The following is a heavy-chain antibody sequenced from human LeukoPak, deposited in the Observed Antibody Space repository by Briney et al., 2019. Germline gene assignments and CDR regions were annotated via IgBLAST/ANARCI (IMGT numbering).Heavy chain of an antibody. CDR3: ARRRAAAGTPPIFDY. CDR2: IYYSGTT. CDR1: GGSISSGDYY. D-gene: IGHD6-13*01. Sequence: PSQTLSLTCTVSGGSISSGDYYWSWIRQPPGKGLEWIGYIYYSGTTNYNPSLKSRVIISVDTSKNQFSLKLSSVTAADTAMYYCARRRAAAGTPPIFDYWGQGTLVTVSS. J-gene: IGHJ4*02. V-gene: IGHV4-61*08.